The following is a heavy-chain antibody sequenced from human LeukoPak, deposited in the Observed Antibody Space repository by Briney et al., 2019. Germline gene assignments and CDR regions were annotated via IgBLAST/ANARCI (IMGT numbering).Heavy chain of an antibody. D-gene: IGHD3/OR15-3a*01. CDR2: ISGSGGST. J-gene: IGHJ4*02. CDR1: GFTFSGYA. Sequence: SGGSLGLSCAASGFTFSGYAMTWVRQAPGKGLEWISSISGSGGSTYSADSVKGRFTISRDNTKNTLYLQMNSLRADDTAVYYCARHLGISGPTSLTYFDYWGQGTLVTVSS. V-gene: IGHV3-23*01. CDR3: ARHLGISGPTSLTYFDY.